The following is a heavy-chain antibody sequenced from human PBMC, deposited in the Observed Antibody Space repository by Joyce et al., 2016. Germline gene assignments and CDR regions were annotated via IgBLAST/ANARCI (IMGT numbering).Heavy chain of an antibody. J-gene: IGHJ4*02. D-gene: IGHD3-22*01. Sequence: QVQLVQSGAEVKKPGASVKVSCKASGYTFTNYGINWVRQAPGQGLEWMGWISDYNGNTQYAQKFQGRVTMTTDTSTSTAYMELRSLRSDDTAVYYCARDLHSSYDYAGSGYCGYWGQGALVTVSS. V-gene: IGHV1-18*01. CDR3: ARDLHSSYDYAGSGYCGY. CDR2: ISDYNGNT. CDR1: GYTFTNYG.